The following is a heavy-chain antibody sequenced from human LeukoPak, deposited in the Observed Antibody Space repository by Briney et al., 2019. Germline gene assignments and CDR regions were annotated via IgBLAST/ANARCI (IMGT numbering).Heavy chain of an antibody. V-gene: IGHV3-33*01. CDR2: IWYDGSNK. CDR3: ARDQGTSGGWPAVGRMAYFDY. CDR1: GFIFSSSG. J-gene: IGHJ4*02. Sequence: PGGSLRLSCAASGFIFSSSGMHWVRQTPGKGLEWVGIIWYDGSNKYYADSVKGRFTISRDNAKNTVYLQMNSLRVEDTAVYYCARDQGTSGGWPAVGRMAYFDYWGQGTLVTVSS. D-gene: IGHD6-19*01.